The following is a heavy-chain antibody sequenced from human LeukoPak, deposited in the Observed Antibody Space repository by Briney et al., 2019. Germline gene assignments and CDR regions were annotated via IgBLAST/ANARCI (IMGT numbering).Heavy chain of an antibody. Sequence: PGGSLRLSCAASGFIFSNYGMHWVRQALGRGLEWVALTWYDESNKYYADSVKGRFTISRDNSKNTLYLQMNSLRAEDTAVYYCARDLWCGADCYGTFDIWGQGTMVSVSS. J-gene: IGHJ3*02. D-gene: IGHD2-21*02. CDR1: GFIFSNYG. CDR3: ARDLWCGADCYGTFDI. V-gene: IGHV3-33*01. CDR2: TWYDESNK.